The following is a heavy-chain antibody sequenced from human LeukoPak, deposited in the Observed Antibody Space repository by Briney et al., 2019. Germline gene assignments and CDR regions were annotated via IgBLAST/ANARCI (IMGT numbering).Heavy chain of an antibody. D-gene: IGHD3-9*01. CDR3: ATQGPLRYFDWLLLPFDY. J-gene: IGHJ4*02. Sequence: SETLSLTCTVSGYSISSGYYWGWIRQPPGKGLEWIGSIYHSGSTYYNPSLKSRVTISVDTSKNQFSLKLSSVTAADSAVYYCATQGPLRYFDWLLLPFDYWGQGTLVTVSS. CDR1: GYSISSGYY. V-gene: IGHV4-38-2*02. CDR2: IYHSGST.